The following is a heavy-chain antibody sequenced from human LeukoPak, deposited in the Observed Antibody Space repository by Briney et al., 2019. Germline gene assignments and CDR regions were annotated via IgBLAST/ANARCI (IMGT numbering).Heavy chain of an antibody. D-gene: IGHD2-15*01. Sequence: GGSLRLSCAASGFTFSSYGMHWVRQAPGKGLEWVSSISSSSSYIYYADSVKGRFTISRDDAKNSLYLQMNSLRAEDTAVYYCARDLPPERSGLSDYWGQGTLVTVSS. CDR3: ARDLPPERSGLSDY. J-gene: IGHJ4*02. V-gene: IGHV3-21*01. CDR2: ISSSSSYI. CDR1: GFTFSSYG.